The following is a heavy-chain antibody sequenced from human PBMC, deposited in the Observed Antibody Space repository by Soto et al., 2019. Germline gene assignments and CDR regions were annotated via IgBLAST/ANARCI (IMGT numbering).Heavy chain of an antibody. CDR3: AREQQLLTTGSIGYYYYGMDV. J-gene: IGHJ6*02. CDR2: INHSGST. Sequence: LSLTCAVYGGSFSGYYWSWIRQPPGKGLEWIGEINHSGSTNYNPSLKSRVTISVDTSKNQFSLKLSSVTAADTAVYYCAREQQLLTTGSIGYYYYGMDVWGQGTTVTVSS. CDR1: GGSFSGYY. V-gene: IGHV4-34*01. D-gene: IGHD6-13*01.